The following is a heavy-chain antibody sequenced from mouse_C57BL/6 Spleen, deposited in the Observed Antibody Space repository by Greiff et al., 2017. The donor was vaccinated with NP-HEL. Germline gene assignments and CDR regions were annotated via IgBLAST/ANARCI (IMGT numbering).Heavy chain of an antibody. CDR3: ARSAQATNAY. V-gene: IGHV1-9*01. CDR1: GYTFTGYW. D-gene: IGHD3-2*02. Sequence: VQLQQSGAELMKPGASVKLSCKATGYTFTGYWIQWVKQRPGHGLEWIGEILPGSGGTNYTEKFKGKATFTADTSSNTAYMQLSSLTTEDSAIYYCARSAQATNAYWGQGTPVTVSA. J-gene: IGHJ3*01. CDR2: ILPGSGGT.